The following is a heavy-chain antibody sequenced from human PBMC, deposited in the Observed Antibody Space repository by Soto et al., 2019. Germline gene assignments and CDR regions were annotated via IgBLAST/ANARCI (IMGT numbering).Heavy chain of an antibody. CDR1: GFCSSSNS. CDR3: VILALGKFDY. CDR2: ISDGGDRI. J-gene: IGHJ4*02. D-gene: IGHD1-26*01. Sequence: PGGPLRVSCATSGFCSSSNSMSRVRQSPGKGLEWVSAISDGGDRIYYVDSVKGRFTISRDNSRNKLYLQMDSLRAEDTAVYHCVILALGKFDYRGQGTLVTVSS. V-gene: IGHV3-23*01.